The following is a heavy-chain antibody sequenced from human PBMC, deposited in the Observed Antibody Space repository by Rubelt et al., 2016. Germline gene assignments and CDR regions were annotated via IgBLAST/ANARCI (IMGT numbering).Heavy chain of an antibody. CDR3: AHMRFFGYQLLRPNWFDP. Sequence: QITLKESGPTLVKPTQTLTLTCTFSGFSLSTSGVGVGWIRQPPGKALEWLALIYWDDDKRYSPSLKSRLTITKDTSKNQVVLTMTNMDPVDTATYYCAHMRFFGYQLLRPNWFDPWGQGTLVTVSS. D-gene: IGHD2-2*01. CDR2: IYWDDDK. V-gene: IGHV2-5*02. CDR1: GFSLSTSGVG. J-gene: IGHJ5*02.